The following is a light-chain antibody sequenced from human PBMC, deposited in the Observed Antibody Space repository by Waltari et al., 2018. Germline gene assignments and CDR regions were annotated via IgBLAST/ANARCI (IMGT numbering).Light chain of an antibody. Sequence: QSALTQPASVSGSPGQSITISCTGTSSDVGLYNFVPWYQQHPGHAPKLIISGVDKRPSGVPDRFSGSKSGSTAYLTVSGLQAEDEADYYCASHGNNKVFGGGTKLTVL. CDR2: GVD. V-gene: IGLV2-8*01. CDR3: ASHGNNKV. CDR1: SSDVGLYNF. J-gene: IGLJ3*02.